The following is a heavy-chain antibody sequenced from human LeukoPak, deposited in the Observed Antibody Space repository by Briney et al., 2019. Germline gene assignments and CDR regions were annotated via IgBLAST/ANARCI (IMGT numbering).Heavy chain of an antibody. V-gene: IGHV3-23*01. J-gene: IGHJ4*02. CDR2: ISGSGGST. CDR3: AKDHGDILTGYYNSPTCFDY. Sequence: PGGSLRLSCAASGFTFSSYAMSWVRQAPGKGLEWVSAISGSGGSTYYADSVKGRFTISRDNSKNTLYLQMNSLRAEDTAVYYCAKDHGDILTGYYNSPTCFDYWGQGTLVTVSS. D-gene: IGHD3-9*01. CDR1: GFTFSSYA.